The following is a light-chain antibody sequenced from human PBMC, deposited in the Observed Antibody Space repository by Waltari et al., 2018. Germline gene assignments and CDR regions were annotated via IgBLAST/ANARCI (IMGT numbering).Light chain of an antibody. V-gene: IGKV1-39*01. J-gene: IGKJ2*01. CDR2: AAS. CDR3: QQTYSTPHT. Sequence: DIQMTQSPSSLSASVGDKVTITCRASQSISNYLNWYQQKLGKAPKVLIYAASSLQSGVPSRFSGSGSGTDFTLTISSLQPEDFATYSCQQTYSTPHTFGQGTKLEIK. CDR1: QSISNY.